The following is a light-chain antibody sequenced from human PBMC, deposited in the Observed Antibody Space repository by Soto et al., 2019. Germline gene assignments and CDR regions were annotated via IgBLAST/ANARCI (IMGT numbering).Light chain of an antibody. CDR3: QQYENLPPCT. J-gene: IGKJ3*01. Sequence: DIQLTQSPSSLSASVGARVSITCQASQDIRTSLSWFQQKPGRAPKLLLYGASNLETGVPSRFRGSGSGTDFTFTISSLQPEDIATYYCQQYENLPPCTFGPGTKVDIK. CDR1: QDIRTS. V-gene: IGKV1-33*01. CDR2: GAS.